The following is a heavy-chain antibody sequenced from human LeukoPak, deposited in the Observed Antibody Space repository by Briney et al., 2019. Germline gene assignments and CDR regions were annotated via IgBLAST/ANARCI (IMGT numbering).Heavy chain of an antibody. D-gene: IGHD3-10*01. J-gene: IGHJ5*02. CDR3: ASQYHYVSGSYYGRA. CDR2: IIPIFGTT. CDR1: GGTFTSYA. Sequence: SVKVSCKASGGTFTSYAISWVRQAPGQGLEWMGGIIPIFGTTNYAQKFQGRVTITADKSTTTAYMELSSLRSEDTAVYYCASQYHYVSGSYYGRAWGQGTLVTVSS. V-gene: IGHV1-69*06.